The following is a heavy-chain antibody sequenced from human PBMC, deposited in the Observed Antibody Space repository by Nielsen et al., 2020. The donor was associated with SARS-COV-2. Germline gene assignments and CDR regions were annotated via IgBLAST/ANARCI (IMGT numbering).Heavy chain of an antibody. CDR3: AKEADTWGI. J-gene: IGHJ4*02. D-gene: IGHD7-27*01. CDR1: GFTFSSYG. V-gene: IGHV3-30*18. CDR2: ISYDGSNK. Sequence: GESLKISCAASGFTFSSYGMHWVRQAPGKGLEWVAVISYDGSNKYYADSVKGRFTISRDNSKNTLYLQMNSLRAEDTAVYYCAKEADTWGIWGQGTLVTVSS.